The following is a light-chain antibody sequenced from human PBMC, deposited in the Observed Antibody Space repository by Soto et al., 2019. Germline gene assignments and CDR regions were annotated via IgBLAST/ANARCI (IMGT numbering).Light chain of an antibody. V-gene: IGKV1-39*01. CDR2: AAS. Sequence: DIQMTQSPSSLPASIGDRVTITCRASQSINSYLNWYQQKPGKAPNLLIYAASNLRSVVPSRFSGSGSRTDFTLTISSLQPEYFATYYCQQSHSTPATFGPGTKVDIK. CDR1: QSINSY. CDR3: QQSHSTPAT. J-gene: IGKJ3*01.